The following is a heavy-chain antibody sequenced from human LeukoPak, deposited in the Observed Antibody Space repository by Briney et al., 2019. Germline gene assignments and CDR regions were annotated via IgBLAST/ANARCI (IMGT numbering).Heavy chain of an antibody. V-gene: IGHV3-21*01. CDR3: ASLVSSGEMDV. J-gene: IGHJ6*02. CDR1: GFTFSSYS. Sequence: GGSLRLSCAASGFTFSSYSMNWVRQAPGEGVVWVSSISSSSSYIYYADSVKGRFTISRDNAKNSLYLQMNSLRAEDKAVYYCASLVSSGEMDVWGQGTTVTVSS. D-gene: IGHD3-3*01. CDR2: ISSSSSYI.